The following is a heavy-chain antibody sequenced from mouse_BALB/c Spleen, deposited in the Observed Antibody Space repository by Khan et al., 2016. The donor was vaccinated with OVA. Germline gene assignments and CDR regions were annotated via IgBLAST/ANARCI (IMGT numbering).Heavy chain of an antibody. V-gene: IGHV3-2*02. CDR2: ISYSGST. CDR1: GYSITSDYA. D-gene: IGHD2-3*01. Sequence: EVQFQESGPGLVKPSQSLSLTCTVTGYSITSDYAWNWIRQFPGNKLEWMGYISYSGSTNYNPALKSRISITRDTSKNQFFLQLNFVTTEDTATYYCARDGSRYNYAMDYWGQGTSGTVSS. CDR3: ARDGSRYNYAMDY. J-gene: IGHJ4*01.